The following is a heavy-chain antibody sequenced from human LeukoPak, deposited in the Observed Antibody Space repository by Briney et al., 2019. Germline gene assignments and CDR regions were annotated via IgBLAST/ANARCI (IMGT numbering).Heavy chain of an antibody. D-gene: IGHD3-22*01. CDR2: IYHSGST. CDR3: ARDGRGGSYYYDSKAYFDY. CDR1: GGSISSSNW. J-gene: IGHJ4*02. V-gene: IGHV4-4*02. Sequence: SETLSLTCAVSGGSISSSNWWSWVRQPPGKGLEWIGEIYHSGSTNYNPSLKSRVTISVDKSKNQFSLKLSSVTAADTAVYYCARDGRGGSYYYDSKAYFDYWGQGTLVTVSS.